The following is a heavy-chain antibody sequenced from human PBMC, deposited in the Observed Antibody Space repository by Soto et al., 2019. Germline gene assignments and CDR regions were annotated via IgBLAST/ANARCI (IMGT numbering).Heavy chain of an antibody. J-gene: IGHJ4*02. V-gene: IGHV1-18*01. CDR2: ISAYNGNT. Sequence: GASVKVSCKASGYTFTSYGISWVRQAPGQRLEWMGWISAYNGNTKYAQKFQGRVTITRDTSASTAYMELSSLRSEDTAVYYCAREGIAAAGPTDYWGQGTLVTVSS. D-gene: IGHD6-13*01. CDR1: GYTFTSYG. CDR3: AREGIAAAGPTDY.